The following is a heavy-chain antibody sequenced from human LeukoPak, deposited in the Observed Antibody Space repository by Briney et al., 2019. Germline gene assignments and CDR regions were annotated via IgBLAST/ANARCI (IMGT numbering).Heavy chain of an antibody. D-gene: IGHD2-2*02. V-gene: IGHV3-30*02. CDR1: GFTFSSYG. CDR2: IRYDGSNK. Sequence: GGSLRLSCAASGFTFSSYGMHWVRQAPGKGLEWVAFIRYDGSNKHYADSVKGRFTISRDNSKNTLYLQMNSLRAEDTAVYYCAKDRGGLRSVPAAIAYWGQGTLVTVSS. J-gene: IGHJ4*02. CDR3: AKDRGGLRSVPAAIAY.